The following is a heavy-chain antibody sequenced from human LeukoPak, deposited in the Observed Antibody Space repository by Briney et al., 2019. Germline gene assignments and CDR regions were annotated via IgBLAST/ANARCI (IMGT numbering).Heavy chain of an antibody. J-gene: IGHJ5*02. CDR2: ISGSGGST. Sequence: GGSLRLSCAASGFTFSSYAMSWVRQAPGKGLEWVSAISGSGGSTYYADSVKGRFTISRDNSENTLYLQMNSLRAEDTAVYYCAKSRLHFEFNWFDPWGQGTLVTVSS. CDR1: GFTFSSYA. D-gene: IGHD4-11*01. V-gene: IGHV3-23*01. CDR3: AKSRLHFEFNWFDP.